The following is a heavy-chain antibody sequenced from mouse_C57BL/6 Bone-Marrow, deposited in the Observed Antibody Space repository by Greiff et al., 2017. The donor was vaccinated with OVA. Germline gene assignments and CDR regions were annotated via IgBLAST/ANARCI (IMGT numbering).Heavy chain of an antibody. CDR1: GYTFTDYY. CDR2: INPYNGGT. Sequence: EVQLQQSGPVLVKPGASVKMSCKASGYTFTDYYMNWVKQSHGKSLEWIGVINPYNGGTSYNQKFKGKATLTVDKSSSTASMELNSLTSEDSAVYYCARRFAWFAYWGQGTLVTVSA. CDR3: ARRFAWFAY. J-gene: IGHJ3*01. V-gene: IGHV1-19*01.